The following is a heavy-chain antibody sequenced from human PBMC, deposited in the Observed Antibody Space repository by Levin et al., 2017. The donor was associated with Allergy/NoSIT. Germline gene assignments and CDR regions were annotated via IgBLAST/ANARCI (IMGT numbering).Heavy chain of an antibody. V-gene: IGHV3-23*01. Sequence: GGSLRLSCAASGFSFSSYAMSWVRQAPGKGLDWVSTISGSGGRKYYADSVKGRFTISRDNSKNTLYLQMNSLRAEDTAVYYCAKDLRGTNWGHNFDYWGQGTLVTVSS. CDR3: AKDLRGTNWGHNFDY. D-gene: IGHD7-27*01. CDR2: ISGSGGRK. CDR1: GFSFSSYA. J-gene: IGHJ4*02.